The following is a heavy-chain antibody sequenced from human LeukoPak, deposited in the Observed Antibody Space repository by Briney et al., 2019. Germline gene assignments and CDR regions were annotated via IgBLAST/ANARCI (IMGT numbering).Heavy chain of an antibody. V-gene: IGHV4-61*10. D-gene: IGHD3-10*01. CDR3: ARVSLWFGELSAPYYFDY. Sequence: PSETLSLTCTVSGGSINSGAYYWSWLRQPAGKGLEWIGYIYYSGSTNYNPSLKSRVTISVDTSKNQFSLKLSSVTAADTAVYYCARVSLWFGELSAPYYFDYWGQGTLVTVSS. CDR2: IYYSGST. CDR1: GGSINSGAYY. J-gene: IGHJ4*02.